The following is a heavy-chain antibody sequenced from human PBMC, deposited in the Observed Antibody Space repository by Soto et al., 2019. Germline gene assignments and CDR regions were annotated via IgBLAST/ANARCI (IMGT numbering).Heavy chain of an antibody. Sequence: ASVKVSCKASGYTFTGYYMHWVRQAPGQGLEWMGWINPNSGGTNYAQKFQGWVTMTRDTSISTAYMELSRLRSDDTAVYYCARGLQHCSGGSCYSYYYYGMDVWGQGTTVTV. CDR1: GYTFTGYY. J-gene: IGHJ6*02. V-gene: IGHV1-2*04. D-gene: IGHD2-15*01. CDR3: ARGLQHCSGGSCYSYYYYGMDV. CDR2: INPNSGGT.